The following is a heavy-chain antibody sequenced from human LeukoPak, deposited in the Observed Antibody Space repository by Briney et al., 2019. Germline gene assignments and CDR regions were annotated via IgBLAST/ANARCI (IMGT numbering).Heavy chain of an antibody. Sequence: SQTLSLTCTVSGGSISRGLYYWTWIRQPAGKGLEWIGRKYTTGATNYNPSLKSRVTISIDTSRNQFSLKLSSVTAADTAVYYCARGSDYGDFDYWGQGTLVTVSS. J-gene: IGHJ4*02. D-gene: IGHD4-17*01. CDR1: GGSISRGLYY. V-gene: IGHV4-61*02. CDR3: ARGSDYGDFDY. CDR2: KYTTGAT.